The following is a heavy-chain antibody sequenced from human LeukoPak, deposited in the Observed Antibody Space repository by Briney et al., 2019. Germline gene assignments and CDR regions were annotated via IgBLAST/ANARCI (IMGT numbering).Heavy chain of an antibody. CDR3: ARGPISSGYYYGMDV. V-gene: IGHV1-2*02. CDR1: GYTFTGYY. D-gene: IGHD3-22*01. J-gene: IGHJ6*02. Sequence: ASVKVSCKASGYTFTGYYMHCVRQAPGQGLEWMGWINPNSGGTNYAQKFQGRVTMTRDTSISTAYTELSRLRSDDTAVYYCARGPISSGYYYGMDVWGQGTTVTVSS. CDR2: INPNSGGT.